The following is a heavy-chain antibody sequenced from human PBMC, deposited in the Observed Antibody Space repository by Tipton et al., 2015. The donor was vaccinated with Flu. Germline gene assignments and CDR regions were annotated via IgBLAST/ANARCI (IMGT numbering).Heavy chain of an antibody. CDR3: ARDYPWLRVFDY. Sequence: LRLSCTVSGGSISSSSYYWGWIRQPPGKGLEWIGSIYYSGSTYYNPSLKSRVTISVDTSMNQFSLKLSSVTAADTAVYYCARDYPWLRVFDYWGQGTLVTVSS. CDR1: GGSISSSSYY. D-gene: IGHD5-12*01. CDR2: IYYSGST. J-gene: IGHJ4*02. V-gene: IGHV4-39*07.